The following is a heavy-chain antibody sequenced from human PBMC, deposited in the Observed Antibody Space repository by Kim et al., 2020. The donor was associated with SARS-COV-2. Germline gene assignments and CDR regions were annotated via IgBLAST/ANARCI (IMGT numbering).Heavy chain of an antibody. J-gene: IGHJ4*02. CDR3: AGRYCSGGSCYGPANFDY. CDR1: GGSISSYY. D-gene: IGHD2-15*01. CDR2: IYNSGST. V-gene: IGHV4-59*08. Sequence: SETLSLTCTVSGGSISSYYWSWIRQPPGKGLEWIGDIYNSGSTNYNPSLKSRLTISLDTSKNQFSLKLSSVTAADTAVYYCAGRYCSGGSCYGPANFDYWGQGAPVTVSS.